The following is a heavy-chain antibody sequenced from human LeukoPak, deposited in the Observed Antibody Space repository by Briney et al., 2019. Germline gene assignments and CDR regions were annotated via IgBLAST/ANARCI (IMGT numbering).Heavy chain of an antibody. CDR1: GYTITSYG. Sequence: ASVKVSCKASGYTITSYGFSWVRQAPGQGLEWMGWISAYNGNTNYAQKLQGRVTMTTDTSTSTAYMELRSLRSDDTAVYYCARDRRVVVIATPFDPWGQGTLVTVSS. CDR2: ISAYNGNT. V-gene: IGHV1-18*01. CDR3: ARDRRVVVIATPFDP. J-gene: IGHJ5*02. D-gene: IGHD2-21*01.